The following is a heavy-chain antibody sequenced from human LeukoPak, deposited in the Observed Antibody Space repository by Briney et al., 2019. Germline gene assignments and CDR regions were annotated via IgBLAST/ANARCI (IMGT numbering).Heavy chain of an antibody. CDR3: ARARYSSSTSCYYTAFDI. CDR1: GGSFSGYY. Sequence: SETLSLTCAVYGGSFSGYYWSWIRQPPGKGLEWIGEINHSGSTNYNPALKSRVTISVDTSKNHFYLKLSFVTAADTAVYYCARARYSSSTSCYYTAFDIWGQGKMVTVSS. J-gene: IGHJ3*02. D-gene: IGHD2-2*01. CDR2: INHSGST. V-gene: IGHV4-34*01.